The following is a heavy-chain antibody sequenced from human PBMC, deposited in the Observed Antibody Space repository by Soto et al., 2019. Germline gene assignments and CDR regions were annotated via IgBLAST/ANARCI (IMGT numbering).Heavy chain of an antibody. Sequence: EVQLLESGGGLVQPGGSLRLSCAASGFTFSSYAMRWVRQAPGKGLEWVSAISGSGGTTYYADSVKGRFTISRDNSKNTLYLQMNSLRVEDTAVYYCAKLPQGNSGMDVWGQGTTVTVSS. V-gene: IGHV3-23*01. J-gene: IGHJ6*02. D-gene: IGHD3-10*01. CDR1: GFTFSSYA. CDR3: AKLPQGNSGMDV. CDR2: ISGSGGTT.